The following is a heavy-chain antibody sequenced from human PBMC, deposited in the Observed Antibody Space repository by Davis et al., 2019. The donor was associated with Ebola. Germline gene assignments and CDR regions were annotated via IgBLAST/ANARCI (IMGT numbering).Heavy chain of an antibody. V-gene: IGHV4-59*08. CDR1: GGSISSYY. CDR2: IYYSGST. Sequence: SETLSLTCTVSGGSISSYYWNWIRQPPGKGLEWIGYIYYSGSTYYNPSLKSRVTISVDTSKNQFSLKLSSVTAADTAVYYCARQSPSITLFGVIIGGYGPDVWGQGTTVTVSS. CDR3: ARQSPSITLFGVIIGGYGPDV. J-gene: IGHJ6*02. D-gene: IGHD3-3*01.